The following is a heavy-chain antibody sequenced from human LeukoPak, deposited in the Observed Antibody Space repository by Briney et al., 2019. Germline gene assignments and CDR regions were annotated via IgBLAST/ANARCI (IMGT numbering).Heavy chain of an antibody. Sequence: RASVKVSCKASGYIFTGYYMHWVRQAPGQGLEWMGWINTDSGGANYALKFQGRVTLTRDTSITTAYMELNRLRSDDTAVYYCARGTSIVRGIIDYWDQGTLVIVSS. D-gene: IGHD3-10*01. J-gene: IGHJ4*02. CDR3: ARGTSIVRGIIDY. CDR2: INTDSGGA. V-gene: IGHV1-2*02. CDR1: GYIFTGYY.